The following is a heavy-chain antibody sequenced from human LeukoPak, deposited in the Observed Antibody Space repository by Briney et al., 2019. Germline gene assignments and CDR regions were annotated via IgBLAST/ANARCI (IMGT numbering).Heavy chain of an antibody. CDR3: ARLYYDFWSGYSAWSDP. Sequence: PSETLSLTCTVSGGSISSYYWSWIRQPPGKGLEWIGYIYYSGSTNYNPSLKSRVTISVDTSKNQFSLKLSSVTAADTAVYYCARLYYDFWSGYSAWSDPWGQGTLVTVSS. D-gene: IGHD3-3*01. CDR2: IYYSGST. V-gene: IGHV4-59*08. CDR1: GGSISSYY. J-gene: IGHJ5*02.